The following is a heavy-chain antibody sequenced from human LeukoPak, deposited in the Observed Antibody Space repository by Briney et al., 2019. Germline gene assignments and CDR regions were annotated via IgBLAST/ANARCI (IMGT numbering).Heavy chain of an antibody. CDR3: ASRDGYNWGFNY. CDR1: GFTFSSYS. V-gene: IGHV3-21*01. CDR2: ISSSSSYI. D-gene: IGHD5-24*01. J-gene: IGHJ4*02. Sequence: GGSLRLSCAASGFTFSSYSMNWVRQAPGKGLEWVSSISSSSSYIYYADSVKGRFTISGDNAKNSLYLQMNSLRAEDTAVYYCASRDGYNWGFNYWGQGTLVTVSS.